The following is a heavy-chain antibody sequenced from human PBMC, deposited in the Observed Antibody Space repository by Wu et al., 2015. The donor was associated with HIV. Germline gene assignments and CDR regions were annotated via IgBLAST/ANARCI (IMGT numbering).Heavy chain of an antibody. Sequence: QVQLVQSGAEVKKPGASVKVSCKASGYTFTSYDINWVRQATGQGLEWMGWMNPNSGNTGYAQKFQGRVTMTRNTSISTAYMELSSLRSEDTAVYYCARVSPYYYDSSGPLVDAFDIWAKGQWSPSLQ. D-gene: IGHD3-22*01. CDR1: GYTFTSYD. V-gene: IGHV1-8*01. CDR2: MNPNSGNT. J-gene: IGHJ3*02. CDR3: ARVSPYYYDSSGPLVDAFDI.